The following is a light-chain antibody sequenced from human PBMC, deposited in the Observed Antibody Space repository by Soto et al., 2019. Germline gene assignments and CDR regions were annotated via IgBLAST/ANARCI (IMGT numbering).Light chain of an antibody. CDR3: QRVRHYHIT. CDR1: QDIDNY. V-gene: IGKV1-9*01. Sequence: IQLTQSPSSLSASVGDRVAITCRASQDIDNYLAWYQQKPGKAPKLLISVASTLQPGVPSRFSGRGSGTDFDLTISSLQTEECASYDCQRVRHYHITVGHATGLEIQ. CDR2: VAS. J-gene: IGKJ5*01.